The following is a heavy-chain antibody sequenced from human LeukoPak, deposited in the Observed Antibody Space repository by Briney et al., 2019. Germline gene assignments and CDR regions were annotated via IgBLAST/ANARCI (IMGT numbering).Heavy chain of an antibody. CDR2: IVVGSGNT. Sequence: GTSVKVSCKASGFTFTSSAVQWVRQARGQRLEWIGWIVVGSGNTNYAQKFQERGTITRDVSTSTAYMELSSLRSEDTAVYYCAADDYYGSGSYYETYGMDVWGKGTTVTVSS. J-gene: IGHJ6*04. D-gene: IGHD3-10*01. CDR1: GFTFTSSA. CDR3: AADDYYGSGSYYETYGMDV. V-gene: IGHV1-58*01.